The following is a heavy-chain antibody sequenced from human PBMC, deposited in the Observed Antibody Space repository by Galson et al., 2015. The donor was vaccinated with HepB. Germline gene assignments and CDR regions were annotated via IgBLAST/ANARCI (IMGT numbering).Heavy chain of an antibody. CDR2: IKQDGSEK. CDR1: GFTFSSYW. V-gene: IGHV3-7*03. CDR3: ARDSWVTSEFCDY. J-gene: IGHJ4*02. D-gene: IGHD4-17*01. Sequence: SLRLSCAASGFTFSSYWMSWVRQAPGKGLEWVANIKQDGSEKYYVDSVKGRFTISRDNAKNSLYLQMNSLRAEDAAVYYCARDSWVTSEFCDYWGQGTLVTVSS.